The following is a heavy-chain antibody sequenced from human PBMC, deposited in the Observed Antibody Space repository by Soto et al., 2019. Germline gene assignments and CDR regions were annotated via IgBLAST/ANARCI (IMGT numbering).Heavy chain of an antibody. D-gene: IGHD1-26*01. V-gene: IGHV3-30*18. CDR1: GLTFKKAW. Sequence: PWGPLRLSCVASGLTFKKAWMNWVRQAPGKGLEWVAVISYDGSNKYYADSVKGRFTISRDNSKNTLYLQMNSLRAEDTAVYYCAKDNGGATWFDYWGQGTLVTVSS. CDR2: ISYDGSNK. J-gene: IGHJ4*02. CDR3: AKDNGGATWFDY.